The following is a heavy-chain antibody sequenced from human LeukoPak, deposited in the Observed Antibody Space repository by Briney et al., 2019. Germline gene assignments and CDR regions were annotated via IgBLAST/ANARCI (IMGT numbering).Heavy chain of an antibody. CDR2: INAGNGNT. CDR1: GYTFTSYA. D-gene: IGHD5-18*01. J-gene: IGHJ4*02. CDR3: ARDIDSYGLGFDY. Sequence: RASVKVSCKASGYTFTSYAMHWVRQAPGQRLEWMGWINAGNGNTKYSQKSQGRVTITRDTSASTAYMELSSLRSEDTAVYYCARDIDSYGLGFDYWGQGTLVTVSS. V-gene: IGHV1-3*01.